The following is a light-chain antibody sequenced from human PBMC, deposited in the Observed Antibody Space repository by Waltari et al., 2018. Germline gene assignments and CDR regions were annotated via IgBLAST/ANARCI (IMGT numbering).Light chain of an antibody. Sequence: QTVVTQEPSLSVSPGGTVTHTCALSSGSLSPTSYATWYQQTPGQAPRTLVYKANARASGGPDRFSGSTLGNTAALTVTGAQADDESDYYCAMYMGSGIWVFGGGTRLTVL. CDR2: KAN. V-gene: IGLV8-61*01. CDR3: AMYMGSGIWV. J-gene: IGLJ3*02. CDR1: SGSLSPTSY.